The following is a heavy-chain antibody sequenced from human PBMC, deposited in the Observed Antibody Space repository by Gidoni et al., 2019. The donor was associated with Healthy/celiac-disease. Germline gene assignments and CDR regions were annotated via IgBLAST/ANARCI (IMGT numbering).Heavy chain of an antibody. V-gene: IGHV4-30-4*01. CDR3: ARDAYYDSSGYHNYFDY. CDR2: IYYSGST. D-gene: IGHD3-22*01. J-gene: IGHJ4*02. Sequence: QVQLQESGPGLVKPSQTLSLPCTVSGCSISSGDYYWSWIRPPPGKGLEWIGYIYYSGSTYYNPSLKSRVTISVDTSKNQFSLKLSSVTAADTAVYYCARDAYYDSSGYHNYFDYWGQGTLVTVSS. CDR1: GCSISSGDYY.